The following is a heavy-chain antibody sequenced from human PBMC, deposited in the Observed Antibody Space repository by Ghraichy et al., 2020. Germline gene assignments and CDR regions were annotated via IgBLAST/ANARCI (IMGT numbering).Heavy chain of an antibody. CDR1: GGSINNHY. D-gene: IGHD2-2*01. CDR2: IYYNGNT. J-gene: IGHJ5*02. CDR3: ARSAFVGIPAGLNCLDP. V-gene: IGHV4-59*11. Sequence: LTCTVSGGSINNHYWSWIRQPPGKGLEWIGFIYYNGNTYYNPSLKSRVTLSVDTSKAQFSLKLISVTAADTAVYYCARSAFVGIPAGLNCLDPWGQGSLVTVSS.